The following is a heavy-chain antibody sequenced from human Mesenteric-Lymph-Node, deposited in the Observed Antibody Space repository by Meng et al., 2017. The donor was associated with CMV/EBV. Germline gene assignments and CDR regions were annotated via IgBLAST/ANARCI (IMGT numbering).Heavy chain of an antibody. V-gene: IGHV4-59*01. Sequence: TWTVSGGSISSYYWSWIRQPPEKGLEWIGYIYYSGSTNYNPSLKSRVTISVDTSKNQFSLKLSSVTAADTAVYYCARGIAAAGCWFDPWGQGTLVTVSS. CDR1: GGSISSYY. CDR2: IYYSGST. CDR3: ARGIAAAGCWFDP. D-gene: IGHD6-13*01. J-gene: IGHJ5*02.